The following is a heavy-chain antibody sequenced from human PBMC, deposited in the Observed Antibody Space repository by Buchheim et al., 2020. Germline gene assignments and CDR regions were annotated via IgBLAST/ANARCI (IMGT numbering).Heavy chain of an antibody. CDR2: INHSGST. CDR3: ARGILWFGEYTFGHYYGMDV. Sequence: QVQLQQWGAGLLKPSETLSLTCAVYGGSFSGYYWSWIRQPPGKGLEWIGEINHSGSTNYNPSLKSRVTISVDTSKHQFSLKLSSVTAADTAVYYCARGILWFGEYTFGHYYGMDVWGQGT. V-gene: IGHV4-34*01. CDR1: GGSFSGYY. D-gene: IGHD3-10*01. J-gene: IGHJ6*02.